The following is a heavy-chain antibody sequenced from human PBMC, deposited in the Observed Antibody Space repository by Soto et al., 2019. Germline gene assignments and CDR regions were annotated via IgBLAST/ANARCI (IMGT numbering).Heavy chain of an antibody. V-gene: IGHV4-34*01. Sequence: SETLSLTCAVYGGSFSGYYWSWIRQPPGTGLEWIGVITHSGSTNYNPSLKSRVTIPVDTSKNQFSLKLTSVTAADTAVYYCARGGYDFWSGYYSYDNWFDPWGQGTLVTVSS. CDR3: ARGGYDFWSGYYSYDNWFDP. J-gene: IGHJ5*02. CDR2: ITHSGST. CDR1: GGSFSGYY. D-gene: IGHD3-3*01.